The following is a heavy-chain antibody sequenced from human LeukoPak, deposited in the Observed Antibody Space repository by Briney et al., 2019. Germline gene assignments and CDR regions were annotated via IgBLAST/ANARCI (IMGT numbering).Heavy chain of an antibody. J-gene: IGHJ6*03. CDR1: GFTVSSNY. Sequence: PGGSLRLSCAASGFTVSSNYMSWVRQAPGKGLEWVAVISYDGSNKYYTDSVKGRFTISRDNSKNTLYLQMNSLRAEDTAVYYCARDKYQLLSYYMDVWGKGTTVTVSS. CDR3: ARDKYQLLSYYMDV. V-gene: IGHV3-30-3*01. D-gene: IGHD2-2*01. CDR2: ISYDGSNK.